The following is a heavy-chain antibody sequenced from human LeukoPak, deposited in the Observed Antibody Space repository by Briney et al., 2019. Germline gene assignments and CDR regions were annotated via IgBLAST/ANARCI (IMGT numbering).Heavy chain of an antibody. J-gene: IGHJ5*02. CDR3: ARDGRIRFPVTNWFDP. CDR1: GYSISSGYY. D-gene: IGHD2/OR15-2a*01. CDR2: IYHSGST. V-gene: IGHV4-38-2*02. Sequence: SETLTLTRTVSGYSISSGYYWGWIRQPPGKGLEWIASIYHSGSTYYNLSLKSRVTISVDTSKNQFSLKLSAVTAADTAVYYCARDGRIRFPVTNWFDPWGQGTLVTVSS.